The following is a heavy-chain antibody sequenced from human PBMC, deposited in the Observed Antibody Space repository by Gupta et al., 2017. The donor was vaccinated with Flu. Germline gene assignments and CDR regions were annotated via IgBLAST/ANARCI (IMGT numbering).Heavy chain of an antibody. J-gene: IGHJ5*02. Sequence: HITLKESGPTLVRPTQTLTLTCTFSGISLNTYMTTVGWLRQPPGKALDWHAIIYWNDEKHYSPSLESRLTIIKDAAKNQVVLIMTNMDPVDTATYYCALRRPPSSGDWFDAWGQVTLVTVSS. CDR2: IYWNDEK. D-gene: IGHD6-25*01. CDR1: GISLNTYMTT. CDR3: ALRRPPSSGDWFDA. V-gene: IGHV2-5*01.